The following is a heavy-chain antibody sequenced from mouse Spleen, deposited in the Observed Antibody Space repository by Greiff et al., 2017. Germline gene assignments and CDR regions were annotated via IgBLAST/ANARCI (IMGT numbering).Heavy chain of an antibody. Sequence: DVKLVESGGGLVKPGGSLKLSCAASGFTFSSYAMSWVRQTPEKRLEWVATISSGGSYTYYPDSVKGRFTISRDNAKNTLYLQMSSLRSEDTAMYYCARQEGLRRAMDYWGQGTSVTVSS. CDR2: ISSGGSYT. D-gene: IGHD2-2*01. CDR1: GFTFSSYA. CDR3: ARQEGLRRAMDY. V-gene: IGHV5-9-3*01. J-gene: IGHJ4*01.